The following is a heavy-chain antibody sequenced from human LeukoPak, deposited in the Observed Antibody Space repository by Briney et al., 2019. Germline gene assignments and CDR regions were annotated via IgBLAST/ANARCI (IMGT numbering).Heavy chain of an antibody. V-gene: IGHV1-24*01. D-gene: IGHD3-9*01. CDR2: FDPEDGET. CDR1: AHTLTELS. J-gene: IGHJ6*02. Sequence: GASVKVSCKVSAHTLTELSMHWVRQAPGKGLEWMGGFDPEDGETIYAQKFQGRVTMTEDTSTDTAYMELSSLRSEDTAVYYCALTGYRYYYGMDVWGQGTTVTVSS. CDR3: ALTGYRYYYGMDV.